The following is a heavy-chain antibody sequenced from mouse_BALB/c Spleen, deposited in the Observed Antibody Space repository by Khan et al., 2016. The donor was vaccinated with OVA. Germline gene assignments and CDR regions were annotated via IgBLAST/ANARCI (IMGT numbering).Heavy chain of an antibody. CDR2: INPSTGYT. D-gene: IGHD1-1*01. Sequence: QVQLQQPGAELAKPGASVKMSCKASGYTFINYWILWVKQRPGQGLEWIGYINPSTGYTEYNQNFKDKATLTADKSSSTAYMQLSSLTSEDSAVDYCARRGLRWDFDYWGQGNTLTVSS. CDR3: ARRGLRWDFDY. CDR1: GYTFINYW. V-gene: IGHV1-7*01. J-gene: IGHJ2*01.